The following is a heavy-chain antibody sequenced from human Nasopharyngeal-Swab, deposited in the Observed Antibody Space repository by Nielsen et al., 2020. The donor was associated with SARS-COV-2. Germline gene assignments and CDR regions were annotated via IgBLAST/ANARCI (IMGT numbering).Heavy chain of an antibody. D-gene: IGHD6-13*01. CDR3: AKGLAANDAFDI. CDR2: ISYGGSNK. CDR1: GFPFSSYG. Sequence: LSLTCAASGFPFSSYGMHWVRQAPGKGLEWVAVISYGGSNKYYADSVKGRFTISRDNSKNTLYLQMNSLRAEDTAVYYCAKGLAANDAFDIWGQGTMVTVSS. J-gene: IGHJ3*02. V-gene: IGHV3-30*18.